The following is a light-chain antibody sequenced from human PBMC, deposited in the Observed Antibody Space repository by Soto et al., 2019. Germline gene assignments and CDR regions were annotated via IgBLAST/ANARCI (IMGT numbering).Light chain of an antibody. CDR3: QKSASAPLT. CDR2: GAC. J-gene: IGKJ1*01. Sequence: DIKMTQSPSSLSASVGDRGTITCRASQSITRYLNWYQQKPGKAPRLLISGACSLQTGVPSRFSGSGSGTEFTLTISSMQPEDFATYYCQKSASAPLTFGQGTKVEIK. V-gene: IGKV1-39*01. CDR1: QSITRY.